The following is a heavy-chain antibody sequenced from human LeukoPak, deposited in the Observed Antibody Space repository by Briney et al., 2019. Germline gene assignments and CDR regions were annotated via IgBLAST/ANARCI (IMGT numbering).Heavy chain of an antibody. CDR1: GFTLSDYY. J-gene: IGHJ4*02. CDR3: ARAASRTVFDY. CDR2: ISSSSSYT. V-gene: IGHV3-11*06. Sequence: GGSLRLSCAASGFTLSDYYMSWIRQAPGKGLEWVSYISSSSSYTNYADSVKGRFTISRDNAKNSLYLQMNSLRAEDTAVYYCARAASRTVFDYWGQGTLVTVSS. D-gene: IGHD1-14*01.